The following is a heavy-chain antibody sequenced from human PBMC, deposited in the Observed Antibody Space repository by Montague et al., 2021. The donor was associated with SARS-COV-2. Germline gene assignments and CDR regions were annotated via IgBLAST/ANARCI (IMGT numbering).Heavy chain of an antibody. CDR2: INHGGIT. Sequence: SETLSLTCAVYGGSFSGYHWNWIRQPPGKGLEWIGEINHGGITNYNPSLKSRLTISADTSKNQFSLKLTSVAAADTAVYYCARLRDGVVPSPILGVGPYYSYYVMDAWGRGTTVTGSS. CDR1: GGSFSGYH. D-gene: IGHD3-10*01. J-gene: IGHJ6*01. V-gene: IGHV4-34*01. CDR3: ARLRDGVVPSPILGVGPYYSYYVMDA.